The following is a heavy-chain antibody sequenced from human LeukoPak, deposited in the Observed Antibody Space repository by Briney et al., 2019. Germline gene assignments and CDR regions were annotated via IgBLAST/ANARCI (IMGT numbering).Heavy chain of an antibody. CDR1: SGSISTYY. CDR2: IYYSGST. V-gene: IGHV4-59*01. D-gene: IGHD4-23*01. CDR3: ARDPAGNFGGAAYYFDS. Sequence: PSETLSLTCTVSSGSISTYYWTWLRQPPGKGLEWIGYIYYSGSTQYNPSLKSRVTMSVETSKNQFSLSLTSVTAADTAVYYCARDPAGNFGGAAYYFDSWGPGTLVTVSA. J-gene: IGHJ4*02.